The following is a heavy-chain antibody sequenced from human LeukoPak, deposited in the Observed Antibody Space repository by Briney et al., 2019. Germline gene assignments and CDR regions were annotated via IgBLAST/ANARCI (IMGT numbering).Heavy chain of an antibody. D-gene: IGHD5-18*01. Sequence: SETLSLTCTVSGGSISSYYWSWIRQPPGKGLEWIGYIYYSKNTNYNPSLKSRVTISVDTSKNQFSLKLSSVTAADTAVYYCARSHKAMAGEGLFDYWGQGTLVTVSS. CDR1: GGSISSYY. CDR2: IYYSKNT. J-gene: IGHJ4*02. V-gene: IGHV4-59*01. CDR3: ARSHKAMAGEGLFDY.